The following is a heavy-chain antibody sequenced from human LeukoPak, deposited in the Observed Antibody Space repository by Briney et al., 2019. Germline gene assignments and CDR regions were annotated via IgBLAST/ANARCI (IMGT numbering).Heavy chain of an antibody. J-gene: IGHJ2*01. Sequence: GGSLRLSCEASGFTFSNYWMHWVRQVPGKGLVWVSHINSDVRIINYADSVKGRFTISRDNAKNTLYLQMNSLRVEDTAVYYCARGRGWYFDLWGRGTLVTVSS. D-gene: IGHD3-10*01. CDR3: ARGRGWYFDL. CDR2: INSDVRII. CDR1: GFTFSNYW. V-gene: IGHV3-74*01.